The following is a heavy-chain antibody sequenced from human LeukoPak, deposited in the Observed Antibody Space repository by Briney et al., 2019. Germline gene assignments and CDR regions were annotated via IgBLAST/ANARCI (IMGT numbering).Heavy chain of an antibody. CDR3: ANYRPGSSGYDSGY. D-gene: IGHD5-12*01. CDR1: GFTFSSYA. CDR2: ISGSGGST. J-gene: IGHJ4*02. Sequence: PGGSLRLSCAAFGFTFSSYAMSWVRQAPGKGLEWVSAISGSGGSTYYADSVKGRFTISRDNSKNTLYLQMNSLRAEDTAVYYCANYRPGSSGYDSGYWGQGTLVTVSS. V-gene: IGHV3-23*01.